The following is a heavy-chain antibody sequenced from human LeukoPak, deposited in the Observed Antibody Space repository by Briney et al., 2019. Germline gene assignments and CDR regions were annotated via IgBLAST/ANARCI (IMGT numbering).Heavy chain of an antibody. CDR1: GFTVSSNY. D-gene: IGHD6-19*01. Sequence: GGSLRLSCAASGFTVSSNYMSWVRQAPGKGLEWVSVIYSGGSTYYADSVKGRFTISRDNSKNTLYLQMNSLRAEDTAVYYCARVSRSSGWDPWVYNWFDPWGQGTLVTVPS. V-gene: IGHV3-66*01. CDR2: IYSGGST. J-gene: IGHJ5*02. CDR3: ARVSRSSGWDPWVYNWFDP.